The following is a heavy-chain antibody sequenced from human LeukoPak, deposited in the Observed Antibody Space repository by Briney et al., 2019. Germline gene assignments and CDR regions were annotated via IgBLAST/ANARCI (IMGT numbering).Heavy chain of an antibody. J-gene: IGHJ4*02. Sequence: SETLSLTCTVSGGSISSGGYYWSWIRQHPGKGLEWIGYIYYSGSTYYNPSLKSRVTISVDTSKNQFSLKLSSVTAADTAVYYCARDQGGYSYGFDYWGQGTLVTVSS. CDR3: ARDQGGYSYGFDY. D-gene: IGHD5-18*01. V-gene: IGHV4-31*03. CDR1: GGSISSGGYY. CDR2: IYYSGST.